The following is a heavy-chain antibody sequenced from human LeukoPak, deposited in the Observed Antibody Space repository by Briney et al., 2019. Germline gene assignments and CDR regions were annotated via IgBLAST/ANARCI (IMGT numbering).Heavy chain of an antibody. CDR3: ARAPSEIGGYYPEYFRH. D-gene: IGHD3-22*01. CDR1: GFTFSSYW. J-gene: IGHJ1*01. CDR2: IKSDGKT. Sequence: GGSLRLSCAASGFTFSSYWMHWVRQAPGKGLVWVSRIKSDGKTNYADSVKGRFTISRDNAKNTVSLQMNSLGAEGTGVYYCARAPSEIGGYYPEYFRHWGQGTLVTVSS. V-gene: IGHV3-74*01.